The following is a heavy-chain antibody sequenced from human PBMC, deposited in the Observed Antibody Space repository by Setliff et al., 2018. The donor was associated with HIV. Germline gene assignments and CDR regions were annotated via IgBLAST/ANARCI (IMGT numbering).Heavy chain of an antibody. CDR2: INTRGGST. CDR1: GTNLLPYY. Sequence: ASVKVSCKTSGTNLLPYYMHWVQQAPGQGLEWMGVINTRGGSTSYAQKFQGRVTMTSDTSTYTVYVELSGLTSDDTAFYYCASDAVSGYDWKWFDSWGQGTLVTVSS. V-gene: IGHV1-46*01. J-gene: IGHJ5*01. D-gene: IGHD5-12*01. CDR3: ASDAVSGYDWKWFDS.